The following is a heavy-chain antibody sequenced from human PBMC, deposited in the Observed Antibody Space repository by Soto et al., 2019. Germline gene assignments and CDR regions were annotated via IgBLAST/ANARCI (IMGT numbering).Heavy chain of an antibody. D-gene: IGHD2-15*01. Sequence: ASVKVSCKASGYTFTSYYMHWVRQAPGQGLEWMGIINPSGGSTSYAQKFQGRVTMTRDTSTSTVYMELSSLRSEDTAVYYCARHIVVVVAATRGDAFDIWGQGTMVTVS. V-gene: IGHV1-46*01. CDR2: INPSGGST. CDR1: GYTFTSYY. J-gene: IGHJ3*02. CDR3: ARHIVVVVAATRGDAFDI.